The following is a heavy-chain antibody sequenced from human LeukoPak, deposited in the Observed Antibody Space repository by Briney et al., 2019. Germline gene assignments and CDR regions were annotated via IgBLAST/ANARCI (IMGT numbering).Heavy chain of an antibody. CDR2: TWSDGRSE. V-gene: IGHV3-33*01. Sequence: GGSLRLSCVVSGVSLSSHGMHWVRQAPGKRLEWLTFTWSDGRSEYYADSVKGRFSVSRDNSKNTVYLQIDSLRVEDTAVYYCARDRGNDYFDSWGQGTLVTVSS. CDR1: GVSLSSHG. J-gene: IGHJ4*02. CDR3: ARDRGNDYFDS.